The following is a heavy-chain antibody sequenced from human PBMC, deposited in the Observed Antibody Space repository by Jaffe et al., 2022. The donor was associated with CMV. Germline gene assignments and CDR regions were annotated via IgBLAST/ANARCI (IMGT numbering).Heavy chain of an antibody. Sequence: QLQLQESGPGLVKPSETLSLTCTASGGSINSNTYYWGWIRQPPGKGLEWIGSVYYSGNTYYNPSLKSRVTISVDTSKNHFSLKLSSVTAADTAVYYCASMMTLWYFDVWGRGTLVTVSS. CDR2: VYYSGNT. J-gene: IGHJ2*01. V-gene: IGHV4-39*02. D-gene: IGHD3-16*01. CDR1: GGSINSNTYY. CDR3: ASMMTLWYFDV.